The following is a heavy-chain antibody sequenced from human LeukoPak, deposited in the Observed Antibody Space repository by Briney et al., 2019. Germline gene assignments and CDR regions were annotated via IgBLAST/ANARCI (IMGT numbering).Heavy chain of an antibody. Sequence: GGSLRLSCAASGFTFSSYAMSWVRQAPGKGLEWVSAISGSGGSTYYADSVKGRFTISRDNSKNTLYLQMNSLRAEETAVYYCAKALGPRGAFDIWGQGTMVTVSS. V-gene: IGHV3-23*01. J-gene: IGHJ3*02. CDR2: ISGSGGST. D-gene: IGHD3-10*01. CDR3: AKALGPRGAFDI. CDR1: GFTFSSYA.